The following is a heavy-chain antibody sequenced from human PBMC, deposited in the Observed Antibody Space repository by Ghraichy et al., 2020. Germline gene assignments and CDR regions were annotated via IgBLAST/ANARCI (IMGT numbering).Heavy chain of an antibody. CDR1: GFTFSSYW. Sequence: GGSLRLSCAASGFTFSSYWMHWVRQAPGKGLVWVSRINSDGSSTSYADSVKGRFTISRDNAKNTLYLQMNSLRAEDTAVYYCRVTMDKRGFDYWGQGTLVTVSS. V-gene: IGHV3-74*01. D-gene: IGHD3-10*01. CDR2: INSDGSST. CDR3: RVTMDKRGFDY. J-gene: IGHJ4*02.